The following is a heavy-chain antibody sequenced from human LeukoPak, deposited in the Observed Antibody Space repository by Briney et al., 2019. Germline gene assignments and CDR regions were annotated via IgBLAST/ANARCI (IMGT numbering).Heavy chain of an antibody. CDR2: IYYSGST. CDR3: ARAGQWLVSYFDY. CDR1: GGSISSYY. V-gene: IGHV4-59*01. Sequence: SETLSLTCTVPGGSISSYYWSWIRQPPGKGLEWIGYIYYSGSTNYNPSLKSRVTISVDTSKNQFSLKLSSVTAADTAVYYCARAGQWLVSYFDYSGQGTLVTVSS. J-gene: IGHJ4*02. D-gene: IGHD6-19*01.